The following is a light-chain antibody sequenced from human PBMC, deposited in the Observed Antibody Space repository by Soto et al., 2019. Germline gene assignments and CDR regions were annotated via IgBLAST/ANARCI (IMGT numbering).Light chain of an antibody. CDR3: QQYYSYPIT. CDR1: QGISSY. CDR2: AAS. V-gene: IGKV1-8*01. J-gene: IGKJ5*01. Sequence: IQITQSPASVSASVVERVTITCRSSQGISSYLAWYQQKPGKAPKLLIYAASTLQSGVPSRFSGSGSGTDFTLTISCLQSEDFATYYCQQYYSYPITFGQGTRLEIK.